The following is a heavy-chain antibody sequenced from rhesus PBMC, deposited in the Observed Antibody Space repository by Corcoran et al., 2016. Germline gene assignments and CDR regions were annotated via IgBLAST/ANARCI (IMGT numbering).Heavy chain of an antibody. V-gene: IGHV3-178*01. CDR3: ARESGKDYFDY. CDR2: NSNGGGRT. CDR1: GFTFSDYH. Sequence: EVQLVESGGGLAKPGGSLRLSCAASGFTFSDYHMDWVRPAPGEGLELGSRNSNGGGRTWYADSVKGRFTISRENAKNTLYFQMNSLRAEDTAVYYCARESGKDYFDYWGQGVLVTVSS. J-gene: IGHJ4*01. D-gene: IGHD1-44*01.